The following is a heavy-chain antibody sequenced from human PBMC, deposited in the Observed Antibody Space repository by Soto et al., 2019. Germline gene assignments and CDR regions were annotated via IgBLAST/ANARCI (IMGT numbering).Heavy chain of an antibody. CDR2: ISISSSDR. Sequence: PGGSLRLSCAASGFTLRTYTMNWVRQAPGKGLEWVSSISISSSDRYYGDSVRGRFTISRDNAKNALYLQMNSLRADDTAVYFCVRGMNPLFGGQGTLVTVSS. CDR1: GFTLRTYT. V-gene: IGHV3-21*06. J-gene: IGHJ4*01. CDR3: VRGMNPLF.